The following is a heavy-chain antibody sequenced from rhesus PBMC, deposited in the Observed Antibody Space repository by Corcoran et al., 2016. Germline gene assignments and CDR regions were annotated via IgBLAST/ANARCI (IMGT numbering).Heavy chain of an antibody. CDR2: ITYSGST. V-gene: IGHV4-122*02. CDR3: ARDIAAAGRSYY. D-gene: IGHD6-25*01. J-gene: IGHJ4*01. Sequence: QVQLQESGPGLVKPSETLSLTCAVSGGSLSSGYYYWSWIRQPPGKGLEWIGYITYSGSTNYNPSLKSRVTISRDTSKNQFSLKLSSVTAADTAVYYCARDIAAAGRSYYWGQGVLVTVSS. CDR1: GGSLSSGYYY.